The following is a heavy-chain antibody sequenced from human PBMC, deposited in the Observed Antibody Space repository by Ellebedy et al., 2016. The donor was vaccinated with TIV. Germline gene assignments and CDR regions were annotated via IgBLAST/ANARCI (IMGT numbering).Heavy chain of an antibody. CDR2: ISYDGSNK. Sequence: GESLKISCAASGFTFSSYAMHWVRQAPGKGLEWVAVISYDGSNKYYADSVKGRFTISRDNSKNTLYLQMNSLRAEDTAVYYCARFGIVVVYFDYWGQGTLVTVSS. V-gene: IGHV3-30*01. J-gene: IGHJ4*02. CDR3: ARFGIVVVYFDY. D-gene: IGHD3-22*01. CDR1: GFTFSSYA.